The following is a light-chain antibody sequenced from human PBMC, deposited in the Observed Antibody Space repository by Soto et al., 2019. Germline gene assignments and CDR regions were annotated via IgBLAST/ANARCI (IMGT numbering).Light chain of an antibody. Sequence: EIVLTQCPGTVSLSPGERATLSCRASQSVSSSYLAWYQQKPGQAPRLLIYGASSRATGIPDRFSGSGSGTDFTLTISRLEPEDFAVYYCQQYGSSPTFGGGTKVEIK. CDR2: GAS. J-gene: IGKJ4*01. CDR1: QSVSSSY. V-gene: IGKV3-20*01. CDR3: QQYGSSPT.